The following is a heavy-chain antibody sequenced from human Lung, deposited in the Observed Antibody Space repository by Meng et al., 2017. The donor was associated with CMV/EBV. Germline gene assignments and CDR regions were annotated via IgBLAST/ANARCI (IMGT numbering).Heavy chain of an antibody. CDR2: ISWNSGSI. J-gene: IGHJ6*02. CDR1: GFTFDDYA. V-gene: IGHV3-9*01. Sequence: GGSLRLXCAASGFTFDDYAMHWVRQAPGKGLEWVSGISWNSGSIGYADSVKGRFTISRDNAKNSLYLQMNSLRAEDTALYYCAKDIHYGIVVVPAANNYYYGMDVWGQGNXV. CDR3: AKDIHYGIVVVPAANNYYYGMDV. D-gene: IGHD2-2*01.